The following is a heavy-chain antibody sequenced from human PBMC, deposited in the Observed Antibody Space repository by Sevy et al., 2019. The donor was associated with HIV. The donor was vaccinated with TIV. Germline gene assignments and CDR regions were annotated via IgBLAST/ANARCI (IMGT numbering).Heavy chain of an antibody. V-gene: IGHV4-39*02. CDR2: IYYTGST. CDR3: VKMETVHYYGMDV. D-gene: IGHD1-1*01. CDR1: GGSMSSSYY. Sequence: SETLSLTCNVSGGSMSSSYYWGWVRQAPGKGLVWIGSIYYTGSTYYRPSLKSRVTVTVDRSKNFFSLRLSSVTAADTALYYCVKMETVHYYGMDVWGQGIMVTVSS. J-gene: IGHJ6*02.